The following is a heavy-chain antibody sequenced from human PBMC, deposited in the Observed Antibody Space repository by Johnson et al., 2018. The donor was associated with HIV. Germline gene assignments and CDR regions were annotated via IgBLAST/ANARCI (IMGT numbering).Heavy chain of an antibody. J-gene: IGHJ3*02. D-gene: IGHD3-16*01. CDR1: GFTFSSYA. CDR3: ARVTRQGVAFDI. V-gene: IGHV3-20*04. CDR2: INWNGGST. Sequence: VQLVESGGGVVRPGGSLRLSCAASGFTFSSYAMNWVRQAPGKGLEWVSGINWNGGSTGYADSVKGRFTISRDNAKNSLYLQMNSLRAEDTALYYCARVTRQGVAFDIWGQGTMVTVSS.